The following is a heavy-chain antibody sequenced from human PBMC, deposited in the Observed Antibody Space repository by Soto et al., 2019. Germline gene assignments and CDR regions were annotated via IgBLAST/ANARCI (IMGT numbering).Heavy chain of an antibody. D-gene: IGHD3-22*01. CDR3: ARASISGTYYYDSSGYYGPQYFQH. J-gene: IGHJ1*01. CDR1: GYTFTSYY. V-gene: IGHV1-46*01. Sequence: GASVKVSCKASGYTFTSYYMHWVRQAPGQGLEWMGIINPSGGSTSYAQKFQGRVTMTRDTSTSTVYMELSSLRSEDTAVYYCARASISGTYYYDSSGYYGPQYFQHWGQGTLVTVPS. CDR2: INPSGGST.